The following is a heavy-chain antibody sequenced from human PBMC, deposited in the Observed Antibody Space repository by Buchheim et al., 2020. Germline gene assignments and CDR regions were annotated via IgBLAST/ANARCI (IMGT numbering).Heavy chain of an antibody. CDR1: GASFSGSY. Sequence: QVQVQQWGAGMLKPSETLSLTCAVNGASFSGSYWSWIRQPPEKGLEWIGEITHSGDTNYNPSIKSRVTISVDTSKNQFSLKLSSVTAADTAVYYCAREPGYCSGGSCYGGWFDPWGQGTL. V-gene: IGHV4-34*01. CDR2: ITHSGDT. J-gene: IGHJ5*02. CDR3: AREPGYCSGGSCYGGWFDP. D-gene: IGHD2-15*01.